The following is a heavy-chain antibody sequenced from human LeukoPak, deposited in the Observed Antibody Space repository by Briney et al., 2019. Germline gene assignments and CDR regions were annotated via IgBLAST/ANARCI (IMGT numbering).Heavy chain of an antibody. CDR1: GFTFSNAW. V-gene: IGHV3-15*01. CDR2: IKSKTDGGTT. J-gene: IGHJ4*02. D-gene: IGHD6-13*01. Sequence: PGGSLRLSCAASGFTFSNAWMSWVRQAPGKWLEWVGRIKSKTDGGTTDYAGPVKGRFTISRGDSKNTLYLKMNSLKTEDTAVYYCTTERAAAGTIDYWGQGTRVTVSS. CDR3: TTERAAAGTIDY.